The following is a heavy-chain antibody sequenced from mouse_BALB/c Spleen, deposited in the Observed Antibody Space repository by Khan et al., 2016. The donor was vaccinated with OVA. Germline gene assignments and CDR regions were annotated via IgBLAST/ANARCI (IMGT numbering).Heavy chain of an antibody. J-gene: IGHJ3*01. CDR1: GFSLTSYG. Sequence: QVQLKESGPGLVQPSQSLSITCTVSGFSLTSYGVHWVRQSPGKGLEWLGVIWSGGSTDYNAAFISRLSISKDNSKSQVFFKLNNLQANDTAIYYGARNYDYDEGLSYWGQGTRVTVSA. V-gene: IGHV2-2*02. CDR2: IWSGGST. CDR3: ARNYDYDEGLSY. D-gene: IGHD2-4*01.